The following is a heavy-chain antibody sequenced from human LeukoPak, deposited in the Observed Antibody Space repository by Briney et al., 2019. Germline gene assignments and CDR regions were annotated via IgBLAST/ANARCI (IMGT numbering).Heavy chain of an antibody. D-gene: IGHD1-1*01. CDR1: GYTFTAYY. V-gene: IGHV1-2*02. CDR3: ARMFWNDGEEYYYYYYMDV. J-gene: IGHJ6*03. Sequence: ASVKVSCKASGYTFTAYYIHWVRQAPGQGLEWMGWINPNSGGTNYAQKFQGRVTMTRDTSISTAYMELSRLRSDDTAVYYCARMFWNDGEEYYYYYYMDVWGKGTTVTVSS. CDR2: INPNSGGT.